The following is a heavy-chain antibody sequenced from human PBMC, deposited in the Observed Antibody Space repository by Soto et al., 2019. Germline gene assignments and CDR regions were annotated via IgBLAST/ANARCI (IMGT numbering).Heavy chain of an antibody. CDR1: GGTFSSYA. D-gene: IGHD1-26*01. V-gene: IGHV1-69*13. J-gene: IGHJ4*02. Sequence: ASVKVSCKASGGTFSSYAISWVRQAPGQGLEWMGGIIPIFGTANYAQKFQGRVTITADESTSTAYMELSSLGSEDTAVYYCARPLSGSYELDYWGQGTLVTVPS. CDR2: IIPIFGTA. CDR3: ARPLSGSYELDY.